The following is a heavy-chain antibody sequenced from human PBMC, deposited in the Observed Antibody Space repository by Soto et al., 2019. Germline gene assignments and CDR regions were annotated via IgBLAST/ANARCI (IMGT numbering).Heavy chain of an antibody. CDR3: ARLGVYCSGGSCYHKWFDP. CDR1: GGTFSSYA. J-gene: IGHJ5*02. CDR2: IIPIFGTA. V-gene: IGHV1-69*13. Sequence: SVKVSCKASGGTFSSYAISWVRQAPGQGLEWMGGIIPIFGTANYAQKFQGRVTITADESTSTAYMELSSLRSEDTAVYYCARLGVYCSGGSCYHKWFDPWGQGTLVNVS. D-gene: IGHD2-15*01.